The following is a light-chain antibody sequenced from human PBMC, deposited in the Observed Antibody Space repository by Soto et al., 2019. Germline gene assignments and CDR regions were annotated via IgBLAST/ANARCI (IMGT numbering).Light chain of an antibody. Sequence: DIQLIQSPSTLSASVGDRVTITCRASETISNWLAWYQQKPGKAPKLLIYQASSLQSGVPSRFSGSGSGTEFTLTISSLQADDFATYYCQQYNIYSAFGQGTKVEIK. CDR3: QQYNIYSA. CDR2: QAS. CDR1: ETISNW. J-gene: IGKJ1*01. V-gene: IGKV1-5*03.